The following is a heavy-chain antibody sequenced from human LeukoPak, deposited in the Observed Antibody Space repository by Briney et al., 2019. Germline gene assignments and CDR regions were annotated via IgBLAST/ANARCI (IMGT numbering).Heavy chain of an antibody. Sequence: PSETLSLTCAVYSGSFSGYYWSWIRQPPGKGLEWIGEIDHSGSTNYNPSLKSRLTISLDTSKNQFSLKLSSVTAADTAVYYCARDGSGSYGPEPIDYWGQGTLVTVSS. CDR2: IDHSGST. CDR3: ARDGSGSYGPEPIDY. D-gene: IGHD3-10*01. J-gene: IGHJ4*02. V-gene: IGHV4-34*01. CDR1: SGSFSGYY.